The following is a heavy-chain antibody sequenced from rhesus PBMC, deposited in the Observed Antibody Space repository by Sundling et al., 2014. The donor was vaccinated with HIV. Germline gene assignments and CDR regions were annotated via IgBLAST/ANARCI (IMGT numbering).Heavy chain of an antibody. J-gene: IGHJ6*01. CDR3: ARDNITYQWGLDS. CDR1: GGSISDSYY. V-gene: IGHV4-106*01. Sequence: QVQLQESGPGLVKPSETLSLTCAVSGGSISDSYYWSWIRQPPGKGLEWIGYIYGSGGNTYYNPSLKSRASISTDTSKNQYSLKLRSVTAADTAVYYCARDNITYQWGLDSWGQGVVVTVSS. CDR2: IYGSGGNT. D-gene: IGHD5-24*01.